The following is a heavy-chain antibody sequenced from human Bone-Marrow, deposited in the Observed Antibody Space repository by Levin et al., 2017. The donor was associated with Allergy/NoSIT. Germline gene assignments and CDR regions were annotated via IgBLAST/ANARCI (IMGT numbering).Heavy chain of an antibody. CDR1: GYTLTELS. J-gene: IGHJ4*02. D-gene: IGHD3-10*01. Sequence: GESLKISCKVSGYTLTELSMDWVRQAPGKGLEWMGGFDREDGEITYAQRFQGRVTMALDTSTDTAYMELSSLRSEDTAVYYCATSLLSWGQGTLVTVSS. CDR2: FDREDGEI. V-gene: IGHV1-24*01. CDR3: ATSLLS.